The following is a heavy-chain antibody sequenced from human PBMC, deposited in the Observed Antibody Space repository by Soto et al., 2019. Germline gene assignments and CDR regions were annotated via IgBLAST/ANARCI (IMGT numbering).Heavy chain of an antibody. CDR3: ARGSSSWYDAFDI. CDR2: ISSSSSTI. V-gene: IGHV3-48*01. J-gene: IGHJ3*02. CDR1: GFTFSSYS. Sequence: EVQLVESGGGLVQPGGSLRLSCAASGFTFSSYSMNWVRQAPGKGLEWVSYISSSSSTIYYADSVKGRFTISRDNAKNSLYLQMNSLRAEDTVVYYCARGSSSWYDAFDIWGQGTMVTVSS. D-gene: IGHD6-13*01.